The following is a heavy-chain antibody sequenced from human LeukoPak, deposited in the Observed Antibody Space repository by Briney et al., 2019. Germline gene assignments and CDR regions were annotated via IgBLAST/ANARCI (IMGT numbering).Heavy chain of an antibody. J-gene: IGHJ4*02. CDR2: IKSRSTYR. CDR3: ARIGPGSDVSNSFDL. D-gene: IGHD5-24*01. Sequence: KPGGSLSLSCEASGFSFSMYDMTWVRQAPGKGLEYGSSIKSRSTYRFSADSVRGRFTISRVDAKSSLFLHMNSLRGDDTAVYSCARIGPGSDVSNSFDLWGQGTLVTVSS. V-gene: IGHV3-21*01. CDR1: GFSFSMYD.